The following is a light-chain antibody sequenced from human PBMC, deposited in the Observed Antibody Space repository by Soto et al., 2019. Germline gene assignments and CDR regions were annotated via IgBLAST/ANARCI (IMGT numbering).Light chain of an antibody. Sequence: EIVLTQSPGTVSLSPGDRATLSCRASQSISANYLAWYQQKPGQAPRLLIYGVSIRATGIPDRFAGSGPGPDFTLTISRLEPEDFAVYYCHQYGVLPKTFGQGTTVEIK. CDR2: GVS. CDR1: QSISANY. CDR3: HQYGVLPKT. J-gene: IGKJ1*01. V-gene: IGKV3-20*01.